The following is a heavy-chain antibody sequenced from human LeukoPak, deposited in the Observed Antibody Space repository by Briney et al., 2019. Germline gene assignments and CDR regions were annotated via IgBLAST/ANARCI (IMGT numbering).Heavy chain of an antibody. CDR2: INHSGST. CDR1: GGSFSGYY. D-gene: IGHD6-13*01. Sequence: SETLSLTCAVYGGSFSGYYWSWIRQPPGKGLEWIGEINHSGSTNYNPSLKSRVTISVDTSKNQFSLKLSSVTAADTAAYYCARGPVAASFDYWGQGTLVTVSS. V-gene: IGHV4-34*01. CDR3: ARGPVAASFDY. J-gene: IGHJ4*02.